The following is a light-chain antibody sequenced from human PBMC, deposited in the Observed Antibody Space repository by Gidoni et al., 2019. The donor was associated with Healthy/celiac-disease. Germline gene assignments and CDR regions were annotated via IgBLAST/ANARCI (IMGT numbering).Light chain of an antibody. CDR2: AAS. CDR1: QSISSY. Sequence: DIQMTQSPSSLSASVGDRVTITCRASQSISSYLNWYQQKPGKAPKLLIYAASSLQSGVPSRFSGSGSGTDFTLTISSPQPEDFATYYCQQSYSTLYTFXQXTKLEIK. V-gene: IGKV1-39*01. CDR3: QQSYSTLYT. J-gene: IGKJ2*01.